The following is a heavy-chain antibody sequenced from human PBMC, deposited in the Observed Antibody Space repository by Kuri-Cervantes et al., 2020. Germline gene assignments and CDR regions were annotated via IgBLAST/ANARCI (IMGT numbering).Heavy chain of an antibody. CDR3: AREMYSSSPFDY. Sequence: ETLSLTCAASGFTFSSYAMSWVRQAPGRGLEWVSAISGSGGSTYYADSVKGRFTISRDNSKNTLYLQMNSLRAEDTAVYYCAREMYSSSPFDYWGQGTLVTVSS. V-gene: IGHV3-23*01. CDR1: GFTFSSYA. CDR2: ISGSGGST. J-gene: IGHJ4*02. D-gene: IGHD6-13*01.